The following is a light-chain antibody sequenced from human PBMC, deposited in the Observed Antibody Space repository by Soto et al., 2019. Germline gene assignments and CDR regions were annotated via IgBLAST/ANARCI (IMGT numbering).Light chain of an antibody. CDR2: SSS. J-gene: IGLJ1*01. V-gene: IGLV1-44*01. Sequence: QAVVTQPPSASGTPGQRVTISCSGSASNIGSNPVNWYQHLPGTAPKLLIYSSSHRPSGVPDRFSGSKSGTSASLAISGLQSGDEADYYCSSYTSSSTLVFGTGTKLTVL. CDR3: SSYTSSSTLV. CDR1: ASNIGSNP.